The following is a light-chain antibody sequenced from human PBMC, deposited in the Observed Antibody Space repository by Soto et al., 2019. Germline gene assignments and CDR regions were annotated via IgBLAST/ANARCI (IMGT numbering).Light chain of an antibody. CDR1: QNVRSGY. J-gene: IGKJ2*01. Sequence: EIVLTQSPGTLSLSPGERATLSCRASQNVRSGYLAWYQQKPGQAPRLLIYGPSSRATGIPDRFSGSGSGTDFTLTISRLEPEDFAVYYCQQYVNSPYTFGQGTKLEIK. CDR3: QQYVNSPYT. CDR2: GPS. V-gene: IGKV3-20*01.